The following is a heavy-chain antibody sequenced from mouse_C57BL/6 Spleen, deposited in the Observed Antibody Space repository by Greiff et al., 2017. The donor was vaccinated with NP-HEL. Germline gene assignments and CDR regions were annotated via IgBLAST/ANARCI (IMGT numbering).Heavy chain of an antibody. V-gene: IGHV1-82*01. Sequence: QVQLQQSGPELVKPGASVKISCKASGYAFSSSWMNWVKQRPGKGLEWIGRIYPGDGDTNYNGKFKGKAILTADKSSSTAYMQLSSLTSEDSAVYFCARERDLQGGYIDVWGTGTTVTVSS. CDR1: GYAFSSSW. J-gene: IGHJ1*03. CDR3: ARERDLQGGYIDV. CDR2: IYPGDGDT. D-gene: IGHD2-1*01.